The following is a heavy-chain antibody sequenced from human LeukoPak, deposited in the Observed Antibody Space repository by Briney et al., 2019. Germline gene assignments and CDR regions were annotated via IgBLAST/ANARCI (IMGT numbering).Heavy chain of an antibody. Sequence: PGGSMRLSCAASGFTFSSYGMHWVRQAPGKGLEWVAFIRYDGSNKYYADSVKGRFTISRDNSKNTLYLQMNSLRAEDTAVYYCAKEADSSGYVDYWGQGTLVTVSS. CDR1: GFTFSSYG. V-gene: IGHV3-30*02. D-gene: IGHD6-19*01. J-gene: IGHJ4*02. CDR2: IRYDGSNK. CDR3: AKEADSSGYVDY.